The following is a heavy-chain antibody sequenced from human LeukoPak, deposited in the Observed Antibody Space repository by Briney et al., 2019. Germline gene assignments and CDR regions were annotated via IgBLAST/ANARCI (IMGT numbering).Heavy chain of an antibody. CDR2: INSDGSSA. Sequence: GGSLRLSCAASGFTLSSYWMHWVRQAPGKGLVWVSRINSDGSSASYADSEKGRFTISRDNAKNTLYLQMNSLRDEDTAVYYCAKGGGSPLDYWGQGTLVTVSS. J-gene: IGHJ4*02. CDR3: AKGGGSPLDY. V-gene: IGHV3-74*01. D-gene: IGHD1-26*01. CDR1: GFTLSSYW.